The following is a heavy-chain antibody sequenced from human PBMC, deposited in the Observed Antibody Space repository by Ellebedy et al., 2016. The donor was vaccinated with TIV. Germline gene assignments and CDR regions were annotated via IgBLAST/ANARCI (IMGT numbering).Heavy chain of an antibody. CDR3: ASSLYTSAWYEDTD. CDR2: ISGDPYI. D-gene: IGHD6-19*01. V-gene: IGHV3-21*01. Sequence: GGSLRLSXAASRFTFSSYSMNWVRQAPGRGLEWVASISGDPYIYYLASVKGRFTISRDNSKNTLFLQMTSLRAEDTAVYYCASSLYTSAWYEDTDWGQGTLVTVSS. CDR1: RFTFSSYS. J-gene: IGHJ4*02.